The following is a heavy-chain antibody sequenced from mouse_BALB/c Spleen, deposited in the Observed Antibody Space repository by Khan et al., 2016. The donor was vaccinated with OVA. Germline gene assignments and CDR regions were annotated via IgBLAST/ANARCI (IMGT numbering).Heavy chain of an antibody. CDR1: GYTFTDYY. J-gene: IGHJ1*01. V-gene: IGHV1-26*01. CDR3: VRGLFDV. CDR2: INPDNGDT. Sequence: VRLQQSGPELVKPGASVKMSCKASGYTFTDYYMKWLKQSHGKSLEWIGDINPDNGDTFYNQNFKDKATLTVDKSSSTAHMQLNGLTSEDSAVYFCVRGLFDVWGAVTTVTDSS.